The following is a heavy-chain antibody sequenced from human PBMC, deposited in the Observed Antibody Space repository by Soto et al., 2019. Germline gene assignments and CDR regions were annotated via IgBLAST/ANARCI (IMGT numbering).Heavy chain of an antibody. CDR2: ISGSGGST. D-gene: IGHD3-22*01. Sequence: GGSLRLSCAASGFTFSSYAMSWVRHAPGKGLEWVSAISGSGGSTYYADSVKGRFTISRDNSKNTLYLQMNSLRAEDTAVYYCAKDARSGYYLYYFDYWGQGTLVTVSS. CDR1: GFTFSSYA. CDR3: AKDARSGYYLYYFDY. J-gene: IGHJ4*02. V-gene: IGHV3-23*01.